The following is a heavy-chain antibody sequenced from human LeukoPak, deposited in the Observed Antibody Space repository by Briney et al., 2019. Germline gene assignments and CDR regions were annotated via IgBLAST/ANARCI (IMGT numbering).Heavy chain of an antibody. V-gene: IGHV4-59*01. Sequence: PSETLSLTCTVSGGSISSYYWSWIRQPPGKGLDWIGYIYYSGSTNYNPSLKSRVTISVDTSKNQFSLKLSSVTAADTAVCYCAGATYDSSGYPGYFQHWGQGTLVTVSS. CDR3: AGATYDSSGYPGYFQH. J-gene: IGHJ1*01. CDR1: GGSISSYY. CDR2: IYYSGST. D-gene: IGHD3-22*01.